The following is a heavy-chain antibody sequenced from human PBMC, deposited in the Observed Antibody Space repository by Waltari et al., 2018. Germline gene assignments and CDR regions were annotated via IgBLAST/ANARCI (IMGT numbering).Heavy chain of an antibody. J-gene: IGHJ4*02. V-gene: IGHV3-9*01. Sequence: EVQLVESGGGLVQPGRSLRLSCAASGFTFDDYAMHWVRQAPGKGLEWVSGISWNSGSIGYADSVKGRFTISRDNAKNSLYLQMNSLRAEDTALYYCAKDKGLQLWDTTGLDYWGQGTLVTVSS. CDR2: ISWNSGSI. CDR1: GFTFDDYA. D-gene: IGHD5-18*01. CDR3: AKDKGLQLWDTTGLDY.